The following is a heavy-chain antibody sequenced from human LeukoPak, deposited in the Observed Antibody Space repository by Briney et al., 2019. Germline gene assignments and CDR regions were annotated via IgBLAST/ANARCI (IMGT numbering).Heavy chain of an antibody. D-gene: IGHD5-18*01. V-gene: IGHV4-34*01. Sequence: SETLSLTCAVYGGSFSGYYWTWIRQPPAKGLEWIGEINHSGSTNYNPSLKSRVTISVDTSKNQFSLKLSSVTAADTAVYYCARGSFSADAPLVLDYFHHWGQGTLVTDSS. CDR3: ARGSFSADAPLVLDYFHH. CDR1: GGSFSGYY. CDR2: INHSGST. J-gene: IGHJ1*01.